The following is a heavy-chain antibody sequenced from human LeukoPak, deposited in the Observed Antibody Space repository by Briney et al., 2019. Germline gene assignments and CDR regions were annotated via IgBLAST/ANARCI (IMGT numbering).Heavy chain of an antibody. CDR3: ARDLGSGSPPDY. CDR2: IYYSGST. CDR1: GGSISSYY. Sequence: SGTLSLTCTVSGGSISSYYWSWIRQPPGKGLEWIGYIYYSGSTNYNPSLKSRVTISVDTSKNQFSLKLSSVTAADTAVYYCARDLGSGSPPDYWGQGTLVTVSS. V-gene: IGHV4-59*01. J-gene: IGHJ4*02. D-gene: IGHD3-10*01.